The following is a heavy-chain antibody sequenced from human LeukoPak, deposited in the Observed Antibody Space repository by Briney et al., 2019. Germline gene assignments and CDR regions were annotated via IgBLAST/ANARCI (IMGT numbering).Heavy chain of an antibody. Sequence: SETLSLTCTVSGGSISSSSYYWGWIRQPPGKGLEWIGSIYYSGSTYYNPSLKSRVTISVDTSKNQFSLKLSSVTAADTAVYYCARDSIVVAPMGYYYYGMDVWGQGTTVTVSS. D-gene: IGHD6-19*01. CDR2: IYYSGST. V-gene: IGHV4-39*07. J-gene: IGHJ6*02. CDR1: GGSISSSSYY. CDR3: ARDSIVVAPMGYYYYGMDV.